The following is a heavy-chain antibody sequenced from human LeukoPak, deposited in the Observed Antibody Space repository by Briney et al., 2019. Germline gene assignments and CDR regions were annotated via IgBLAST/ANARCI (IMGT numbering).Heavy chain of an antibody. D-gene: IGHD6-13*01. V-gene: IGHV4-31*03. CDR3: ARTEQQLVLSY. CDR1: GGSIGSGGYD. CDR2: IYYSGST. J-gene: IGHJ4*01. Sequence: SETLSLTCTVSGGSIGSGGYDWSWIRQHPGKGLEWIGYIYYSGSTYCNSSVKSRVTISVDKSKNHFSPKLSSVTAADTAVYHCARTEQQLVLSYCGQGTLVTVSS.